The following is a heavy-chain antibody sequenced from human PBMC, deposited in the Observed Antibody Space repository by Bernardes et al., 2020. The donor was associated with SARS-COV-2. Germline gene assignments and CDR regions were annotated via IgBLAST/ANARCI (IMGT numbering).Heavy chain of an antibody. CDR2: KPTDAYKE. CDR3: AKSVAVAGYYLDY. Sequence: GYLSLSCAASGFTFSHYGMHWVRPAPGKGLEWVAIKPTDAYKENYADSVKGRFTISRDNAKNMLYLQMDSLRPEDTAVYYCAKSVAVAGYYLDYWGQGTLVTVAS. D-gene: IGHD6-19*01. J-gene: IGHJ4*02. CDR1: GFTFSHYG. V-gene: IGHV3-30*18.